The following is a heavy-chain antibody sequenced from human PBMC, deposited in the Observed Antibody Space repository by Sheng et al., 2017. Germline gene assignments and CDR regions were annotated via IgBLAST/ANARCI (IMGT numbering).Heavy chain of an antibody. CDR1: GFTVSSNY. Sequence: EVQLVESGGGLIQPGGSLRLSYAASGFTVSSNYMSWVRQAPGKGLEWVSIIYSGGSTYYADSVKGRFTISRDNSKNTLYLQMKSLRAEDTAVYYCARVRHRDGYNTLYYFDYWGQGTLVTVSS. CDR3: ARVRHRDGYNTLYYFDY. D-gene: IGHD5-12*01. V-gene: IGHV3-53*01. CDR2: IYSGGST. J-gene: IGHJ4*02.